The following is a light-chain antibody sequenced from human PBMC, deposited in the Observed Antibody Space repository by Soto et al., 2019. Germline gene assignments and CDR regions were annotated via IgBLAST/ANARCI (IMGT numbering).Light chain of an antibody. CDR3: QQYYSPLWT. V-gene: IGKV4-1*01. CDR1: QSLFDGSTNKNY. Sequence: DIVMTQSPDSLAVSLGERATVNCNSSQSLFDGSTNKNYLAWYQQKPGQPPKLLIYWASARESGVPDRFSGSGSGTHFTLTINTLQGEDVAVYYCQQYYSPLWTFGQGSKVEVK. CDR2: WAS. J-gene: IGKJ1*01.